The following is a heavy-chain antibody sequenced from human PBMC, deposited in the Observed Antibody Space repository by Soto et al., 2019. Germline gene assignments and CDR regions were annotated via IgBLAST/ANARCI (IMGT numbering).Heavy chain of an antibody. V-gene: IGHV2-5*02. J-gene: IGHJ4*02. CDR3: TQVYGSGSWGWYFHS. D-gene: IGHD1-26*01. CDR1: GFSLTTTGVG. Sequence: QITLRESGPSLVKPTETLTLTCTFSGFSLTTTGVGVGWIRQPPGKALEWLAVVFWDGGERYSPSLKSRVTITKDTSKAQVVFTMTNMDPAETATYYCTQVYGSGSWGWYFHSWGQGTLVTVSS. CDR2: VFWDGGE.